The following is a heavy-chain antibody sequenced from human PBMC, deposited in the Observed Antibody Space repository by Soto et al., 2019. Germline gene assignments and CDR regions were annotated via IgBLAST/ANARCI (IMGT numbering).Heavy chain of an antibody. J-gene: IGHJ5*02. V-gene: IGHV1-8*01. CDR3: ARTRLGAVAGT. CDR2: LTPTSGNT. CDR1: GYTFTSYD. D-gene: IGHD6-19*01. Sequence: QVQLVQSGAEVKKPGASVKVSCKTSGYTFTSYDIHWVRQATGQGPEWMGWLTPTSGNTVYAQKIQGKITMTRNTSMSTAYMELSSLRHADTDVYYCARTRLGAVAGTWGQGTLVTVSS.